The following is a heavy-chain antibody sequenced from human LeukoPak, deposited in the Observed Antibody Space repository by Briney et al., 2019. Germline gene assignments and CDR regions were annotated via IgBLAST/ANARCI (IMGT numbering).Heavy chain of an antibody. CDR3: ARYGYDSSGYHFDY. CDR1: GGSISTSDYY. J-gene: IGHJ4*02. CDR2: IYYSGST. Sequence: SETLSLTCTVSGGSISTSDYYWGWFRQPPGKGLEWIGSIYYSGSTYYNPSLKSRVTISVDTSKNQFSLKVRSVTAADTAVYYCARYGYDSSGYHFDYWGQGTLVTVSS. V-gene: IGHV4-39*01. D-gene: IGHD3-22*01.